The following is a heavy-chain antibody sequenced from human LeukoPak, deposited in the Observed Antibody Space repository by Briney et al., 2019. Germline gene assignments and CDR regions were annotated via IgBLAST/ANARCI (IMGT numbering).Heavy chain of an antibody. CDR2: IIPIFGTA. CDR3: ARSSVVTAMVHLDY. J-gene: IGHJ4*02. CDR1: GGTFSSYA. Sequence: ASVKVSCKASGGTFSSYAISWVRQAPGQGLEWMGGIIPIFGTANYAQKFQGRVTITADKSTSTAYMELSSLRSEDTAVYYCARSSVVTAMVHLDYWGQGTLVTVSS. V-gene: IGHV1-69*06. D-gene: IGHD2-21*02.